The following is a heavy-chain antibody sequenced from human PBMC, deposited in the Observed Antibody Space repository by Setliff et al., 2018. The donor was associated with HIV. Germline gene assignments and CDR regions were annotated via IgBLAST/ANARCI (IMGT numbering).Heavy chain of an antibody. CDR3: ARHPRGAAARLNWFDP. J-gene: IGHJ5*02. CDR1: GDSVNDRSYF. CDR2: IFYGGNT. D-gene: IGHD6-6*01. V-gene: IGHV4-39*01. Sequence: SETLSLTCTVSGDSVNDRSYFWGWIRQSPGKGLMWIGSIFYGGNTYYNPSLKSRATISVDMSKSQFSLKLNSVVAADTAVYYCARHPRGAAARLNWFDPWGQGTQVTVSS.